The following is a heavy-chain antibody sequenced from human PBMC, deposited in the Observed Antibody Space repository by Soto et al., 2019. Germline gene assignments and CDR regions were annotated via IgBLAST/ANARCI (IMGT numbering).Heavy chain of an antibody. CDR1: GGSISSYY. CDR2: IYYSGST. CDR3: ARDRISTSCWFDP. V-gene: IGHV4-59*12. Sequence: SETLSLTCTVSGGSISSYYWSWIRQPPGKGLEWIGYIYYSGSTYYNPSLKSRVTISVDTSKNQFSLKLSSVTAADTAVYYCARDRISTSCWFDPWGQGTLVTSPQ. J-gene: IGHJ5*02. D-gene: IGHD2-2*01.